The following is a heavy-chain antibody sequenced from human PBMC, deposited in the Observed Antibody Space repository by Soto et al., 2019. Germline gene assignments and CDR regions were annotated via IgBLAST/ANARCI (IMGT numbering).Heavy chain of an antibody. V-gene: IGHV3-23*01. CDR2: ISGSGGST. D-gene: IGHD6-13*01. J-gene: IGHJ4*02. CDR3: AKDVGSSWSHDY. CDR1: GFTFGSYA. Sequence: XXSLRLSYAASGFTFGSYAMSWVRQAPGKGLEWVSAISGSGGSTYYADSVKGRFTISRDNSKNTLYLQMNRMRAEDTAVYYCAKDVGSSWSHDYWGQGTLVTVSS.